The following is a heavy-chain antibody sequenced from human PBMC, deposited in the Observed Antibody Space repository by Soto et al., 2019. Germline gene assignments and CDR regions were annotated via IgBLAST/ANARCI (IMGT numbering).Heavy chain of an antibody. V-gene: IGHV3-30*18. CDR1: GFTVSSYG. CDR3: AKEHYYYYMDV. CDR2: ISYDGSNK. J-gene: IGHJ6*03. Sequence: GGSLRLSCAASGFTVSSYGMHWVRQAPGKGLEWVAVISYDGSNKYYADSVKGRFTISRDNSKNTLYLQMNSLRAEDTAVYYCAKEHYYYYMDVWGKGTTVTVSS.